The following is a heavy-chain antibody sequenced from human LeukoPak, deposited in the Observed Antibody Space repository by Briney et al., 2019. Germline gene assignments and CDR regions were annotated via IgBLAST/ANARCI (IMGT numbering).Heavy chain of an antibody. CDR2: ISGSSSTI. CDR1: GFTFSTSS. Sequence: GGSLRLSCAASGFTFSTSSMNWVRQAPGKGLEWVSYISGSSSTIYYADSVKGRFTISRDNAKNSLYLQMNSLRDEDTAVYYCARDLFDFYTWGSYGSFDIWGQGTMVTVPS. CDR3: ARDLFDFYTWGSYGSFDI. D-gene: IGHD3-16*01. V-gene: IGHV3-48*02. J-gene: IGHJ3*02.